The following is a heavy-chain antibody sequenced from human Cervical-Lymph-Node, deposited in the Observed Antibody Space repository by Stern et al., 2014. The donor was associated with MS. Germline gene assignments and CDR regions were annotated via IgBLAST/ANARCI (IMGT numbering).Heavy chain of an antibody. CDR3: ARAGVAATPDYYYGMDV. D-gene: IGHD2-15*01. CDR1: GGSISSGGYY. CDR2: TYYSGST. V-gene: IGHV4-31*03. Sequence: VQLQESGPGLVKPSQTLSLTCTVSGGSISSGGYYWRWIRQHPGKGLGWIGDTYYSGSTYYNPSLKSRVTISVDTSKNQFSLKLSSVTAADTAVYYCARAGVAATPDYYYGMDVWGQGTTVTVSS. J-gene: IGHJ6*02.